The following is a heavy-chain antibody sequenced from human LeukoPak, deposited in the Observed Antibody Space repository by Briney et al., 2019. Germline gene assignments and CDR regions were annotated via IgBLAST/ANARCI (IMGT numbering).Heavy chain of an antibody. J-gene: IGHJ4*02. CDR3: VRSRGYSYGYSYYFDY. V-gene: IGHV5-51*01. CDR1: GYSFTTNW. D-gene: IGHD5-18*01. Sequence: NRGESLKISCKGSGYSFTTNWIGWVRQMPGKGLEWMGIIYPGDSETRFSPSFQGQVTISADKSISTAYLQWSSLKASDTAMYYCVRSRGYSYGYSYYFDYWGQGTLVTVSS. CDR2: IYPGDSET.